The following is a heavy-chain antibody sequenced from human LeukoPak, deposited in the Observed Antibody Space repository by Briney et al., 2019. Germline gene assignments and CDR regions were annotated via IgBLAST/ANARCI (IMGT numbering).Heavy chain of an antibody. CDR1: GGSISSSNW. V-gene: IGHV4-4*02. D-gene: IGHD3-10*01. Sequence: SETLSLTCAVSGGSISSSNWWSWVRQPPGKGLEWIGEIYHSGSTNYNPSLKSRVTISVDKSKNQFSQKLSSVTAADTAVYYCAREGFGELSFDYWGQGTLVTVSS. CDR3: AREGFGELSFDY. J-gene: IGHJ4*02. CDR2: IYHSGST.